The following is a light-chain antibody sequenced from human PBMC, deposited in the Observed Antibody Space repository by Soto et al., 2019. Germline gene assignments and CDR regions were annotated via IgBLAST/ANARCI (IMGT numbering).Light chain of an antibody. V-gene: IGLV1-40*01. CDR1: SSNIGAGYD. CDR3: QSYDSSLSGAV. CDR2: DNS. J-gene: IGLJ7*01. Sequence: QSVLTQPPSVSGAPGQRVTISCTGSSSNIGAGYDVHWYQQLPGTAPKLLIYDNSNRPSGVPDRFSGSKSGTPASLAITGLQAEDEADYYWQSYDSSLSGAVFGGGTQLTVL.